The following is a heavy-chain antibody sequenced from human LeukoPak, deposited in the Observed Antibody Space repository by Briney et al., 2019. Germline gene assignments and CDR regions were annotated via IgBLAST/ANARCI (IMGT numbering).Heavy chain of an antibody. Sequence: PSETLSLTCTVSGGSISSSSYYWGWIRHPPGKGLWWVGSIYYSGNTYYTAPLKSQVSTSKDTPKNQFSLRLTSVTAAHTAAYYCARQTGSGLFILPGGQGTLVTVSS. CDR1: GGSISSSSYY. D-gene: IGHD3/OR15-3a*01. V-gene: IGHV4-39*01. CDR3: ARQTGSGLFILP. J-gene: IGHJ4*02. CDR2: IYYSGNT.